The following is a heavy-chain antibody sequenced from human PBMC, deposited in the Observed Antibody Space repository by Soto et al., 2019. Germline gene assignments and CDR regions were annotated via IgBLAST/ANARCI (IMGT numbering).Heavy chain of an antibody. Sequence: QTGGSLRLSCAASGFTFSSYAMHWVRQAPGTGLEWVAVISYAGSNKYYADSVKGRFTISRDNSKNTLYLQMNSLRAEDTAVYYCARETLGGYSYGRHGGMDVWGQGTTVTVTS. D-gene: IGHD5-18*01. V-gene: IGHV3-30-3*01. CDR3: ARETLGGYSYGRHGGMDV. CDR1: GFTFSSYA. CDR2: ISYAGSNK. J-gene: IGHJ6*02.